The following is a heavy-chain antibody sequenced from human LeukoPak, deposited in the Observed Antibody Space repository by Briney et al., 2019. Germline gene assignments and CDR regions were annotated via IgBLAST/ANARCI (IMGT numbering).Heavy chain of an antibody. D-gene: IGHD4-23*01. CDR1: GYSFTSYW. CDR3: ARSPTVVTPRGFDY. Sequence: GESLKISCKGSGYSFTSYWIGWVRQMPGKGLEWMGIIYPGDYDTRCSPPFQGQLTISADKSISTAYLQWSSLKASDTAMYYCARSPTVVTPRGFDYWGQGTLVTVSS. J-gene: IGHJ4*02. V-gene: IGHV5-51*01. CDR2: IYPGDYDT.